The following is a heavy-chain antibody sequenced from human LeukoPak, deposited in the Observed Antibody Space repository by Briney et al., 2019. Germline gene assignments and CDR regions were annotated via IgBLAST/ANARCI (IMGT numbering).Heavy chain of an antibody. CDR1: GFTFSSYA. CDR3: VKGGRYSSGWFDY. V-gene: IGHV3-64*05. J-gene: IGHJ5*01. CDR2: INSDGGST. Sequence: PGGSLRLSCSASGFTFSSYAMHWVRQAPGKGLEHVSAINSDGGSTYYADSEKGRFTISRDNSKNTLYFQMRSLRAEDAAVYYCVKGGRYSSGWFDYWGQGTLVTVSS. D-gene: IGHD6-19*01.